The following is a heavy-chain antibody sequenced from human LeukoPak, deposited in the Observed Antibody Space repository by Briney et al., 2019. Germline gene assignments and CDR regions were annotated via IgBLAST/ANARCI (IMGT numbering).Heavy chain of an antibody. V-gene: IGHV3-23*01. Sequence: VQPGGSLRLSCAASGFTFSSYAMSWVRQAPGKGLEWVSAISGSGGSTYYADSVKGRFTIPRDNSKNTLYLQMNSLRAEDTAVYYCAKDLEGNWNYGRFDYWGQGTLVTVSS. CDR3: AKDLEGNWNYGRFDY. CDR2: ISGSGGST. CDR1: GFTFSSYA. D-gene: IGHD1-7*01. J-gene: IGHJ4*02.